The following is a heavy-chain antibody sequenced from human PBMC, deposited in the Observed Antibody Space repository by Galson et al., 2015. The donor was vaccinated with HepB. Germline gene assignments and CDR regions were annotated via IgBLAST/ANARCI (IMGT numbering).Heavy chain of an antibody. V-gene: IGHV3-21*01. CDR2: ISTSRTYM. J-gene: IGHJ2*01. CDR3: ARDSPSAPRFDL. Sequence: SLRLSCAASGFTFDNYRMNWVRQAPGKGLEWVSSISTSRTYMYYADSVKGRFTISRDNAENSLYQQVNSLRPDDTAIYYCARDSPSAPRFDLWGRGTLVTVSS. CDR1: GFTFDNYR.